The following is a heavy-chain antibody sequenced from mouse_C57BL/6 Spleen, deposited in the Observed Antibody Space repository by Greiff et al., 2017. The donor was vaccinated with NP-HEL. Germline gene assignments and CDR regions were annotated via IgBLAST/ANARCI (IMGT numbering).Heavy chain of an antibody. Sequence: EVQGVESGGGLVQPGGSLSLSCAASGFTFTDYYMSWVRQPPGTALEWLGFIRNKANGYTTEYSASVKGRFTISRDNSQSILYLQMNALRAEDSATYYCARYSYYGSSYYWYFDVWGTGTTVTVSS. CDR3: ARYSYYGSSYYWYFDV. J-gene: IGHJ1*03. CDR2: IRNKANGYTT. CDR1: GFTFTDYY. V-gene: IGHV7-3*01. D-gene: IGHD1-1*01.